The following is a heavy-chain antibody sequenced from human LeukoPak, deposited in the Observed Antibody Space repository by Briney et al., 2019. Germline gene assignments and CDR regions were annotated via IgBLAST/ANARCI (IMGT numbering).Heavy chain of an antibody. V-gene: IGHV4-31*03. CDR1: GGSISSGGYY. D-gene: IGHD6-13*01. Sequence: SETLSLTCTVSGGSISSGGYYWSWIRQHPGEGLEWIGYIYYSGSTYYNPSLKSRVTISIDTSKDQFSLKLSPVTAADTAVYYCARVIRIGGIFDYWGQGTLVTVSS. J-gene: IGHJ4*02. CDR3: ARVIRIGGIFDY. CDR2: IYYSGST.